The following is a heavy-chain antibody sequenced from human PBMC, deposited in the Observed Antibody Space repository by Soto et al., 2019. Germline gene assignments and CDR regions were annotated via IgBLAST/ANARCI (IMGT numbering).Heavy chain of an antibody. CDR1: GGTFSSYT. V-gene: IGHV1-69*02. Sequence: SVKVSCKASGGTFSSYTISWVRQAPGQGLEWMGRIIPILGIANYAQKFQGRVTITADESTSTAYMELSSLRSEDTAVYYCARLNCISTSCYAPDAFDIWGQGTMVTVSS. J-gene: IGHJ3*02. CDR2: IIPILGIA. D-gene: IGHD2-2*01. CDR3: ARLNCISTSCYAPDAFDI.